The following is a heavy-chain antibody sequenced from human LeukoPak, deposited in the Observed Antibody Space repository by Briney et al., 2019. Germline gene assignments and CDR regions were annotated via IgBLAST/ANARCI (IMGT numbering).Heavy chain of an antibody. V-gene: IGHV3-23*01. CDR1: GFTFSSYA. D-gene: IGHD6-13*01. J-gene: IGHJ4*02. CDR3: AKVGGQQLALDY. CDR2: ISGSGGST. Sequence: GGSLRLSCAASGFTFSSYAMSWVRQAPGKGLEWVSAISGSGGSTYYAGSVKGRFTISRDNSKNTLYLQMNSLRAEDTAVYYCAKVGGQQLALDYWGQGTLVTVSS.